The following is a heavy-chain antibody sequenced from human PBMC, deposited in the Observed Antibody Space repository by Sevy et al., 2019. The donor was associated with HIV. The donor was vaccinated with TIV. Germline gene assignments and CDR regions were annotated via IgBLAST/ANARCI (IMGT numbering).Heavy chain of an antibody. D-gene: IGHD1-20*01. CDR3: AKKMGGGSGMAFLIDY. CDR2: ISASGDYT. J-gene: IGHJ4*02. Sequence: GGSLRLSCAASGFIFSSFAMGWVRQGPRKGLEWISVISASGDYTYYADSVKGRFTISMDNCKNTLFLQMNSLRAEDTAIFYCAKKMGGGSGMAFLIDYWGQGTLVTVSS. V-gene: IGHV3-23*01. CDR1: GFIFSSFA.